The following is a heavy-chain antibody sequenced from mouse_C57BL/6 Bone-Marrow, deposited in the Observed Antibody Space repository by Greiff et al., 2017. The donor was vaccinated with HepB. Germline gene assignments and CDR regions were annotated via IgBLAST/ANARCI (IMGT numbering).Heavy chain of an antibody. CDR3: ARHPYYYGSSHAMDY. J-gene: IGHJ4*01. Sequence: EVNVVESGGDLVKPGGSLKLSCAASGFTFSSYGMSWVRQTPDKRLEWVATISSGGSYTYYPDSVKGRFTISRDNAKNTLYLQMSSLKSEDTAMYYCARHPYYYGSSHAMDYWGQGTSVTVSS. V-gene: IGHV5-6*01. CDR2: ISSGGSYT. D-gene: IGHD1-1*01. CDR1: GFTFSSYG.